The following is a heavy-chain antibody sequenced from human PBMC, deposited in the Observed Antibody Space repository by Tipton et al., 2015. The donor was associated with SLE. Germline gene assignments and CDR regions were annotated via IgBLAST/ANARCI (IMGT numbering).Heavy chain of an antibody. Sequence: LRLSCAASGFTFDDYGMSWVRQAPGKGLEWIGEINHSGSTNYNPSLKSRVTISVGTSKNQFSLKLSSVTAADTAVYYCARRPRYYFDHWGQGTLVTVSS. J-gene: IGHJ4*02. CDR3: ARRPRYYFDH. CDR1: GFTFDDYG. V-gene: IGHV4-34*01. CDR2: INHSGST.